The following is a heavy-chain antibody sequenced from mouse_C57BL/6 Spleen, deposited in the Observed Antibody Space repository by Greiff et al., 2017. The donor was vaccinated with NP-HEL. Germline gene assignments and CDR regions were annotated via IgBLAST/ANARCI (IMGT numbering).Heavy chain of an antibody. Sequence: EVHLVESGGGLVKPGGSLKLSCAASGFTFSSYAMSWVRQTPEKRLEWVATISDGGSYTYYPDNVKGRFTISRDNAKNNLYLQMSHLKSEDTAMYYCARDAVLRSVAGYFDVWGTGTTVTVSS. CDR1: GFTFSSYA. CDR3: ARDAVLRSVAGYFDV. J-gene: IGHJ1*03. V-gene: IGHV5-4*01. D-gene: IGHD1-1*01. CDR2: ISDGGSYT.